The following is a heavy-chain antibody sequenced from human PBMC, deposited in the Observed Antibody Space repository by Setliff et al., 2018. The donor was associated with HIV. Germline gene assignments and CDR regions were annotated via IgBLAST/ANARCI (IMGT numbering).Heavy chain of an antibody. CDR1: GGSFSGYY. J-gene: IGHJ6*02. Sequence: SETLSLTCAVYGGSFSGYYWGWIRLPPGKGLEWIGEIKHNGNSNANPSLRSRLTLSVDTSKNQFSLKLKSVTTADTAVYYCARVTYFYYNDMDVWGQGTTVTVSS. D-gene: IGHD2-21*02. CDR3: ARVTYFYYNDMDV. V-gene: IGHV4-34*01. CDR2: IKHNGNS.